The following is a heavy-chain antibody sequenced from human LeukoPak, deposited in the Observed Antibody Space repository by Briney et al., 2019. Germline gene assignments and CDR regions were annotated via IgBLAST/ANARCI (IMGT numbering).Heavy chain of an antibody. CDR2: IYYSGST. CDR3: ARGRSGYPVALNY. D-gene: IGHD3-3*01. J-gene: IGHJ4*02. V-gene: IGHV4-59*08. Sequence: PSETLSLTCTVSGGSISTYYWSWLRQPPGKGLEWIGYIYYSGSTNYNPSLKSRVTVSVDTSKNQFSLKLSSVTAADTAVYYCARGRSGYPVALNYWGQGTLVTVSS. CDR1: GGSISTYY.